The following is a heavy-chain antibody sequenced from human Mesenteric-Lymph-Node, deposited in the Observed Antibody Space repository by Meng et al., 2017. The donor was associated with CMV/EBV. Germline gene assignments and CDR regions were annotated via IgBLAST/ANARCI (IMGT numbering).Heavy chain of an antibody. CDR1: GFTFSSYA. CDR3: AKGLASYHLLLYY. V-gene: IGHV3-64*02. Sequence: GGSLRLSCAASGFTFSSYAMHWVRQAPGKGLEYVSAISSNGGSTYYADSVKGRFTISRDNSKNTLYLQMGSLRAEDTAVYYCAKGLASYHLLLYYWGQGTLVTVSS. CDR2: ISSNGGST. J-gene: IGHJ4*02. D-gene: IGHD2-2*01.